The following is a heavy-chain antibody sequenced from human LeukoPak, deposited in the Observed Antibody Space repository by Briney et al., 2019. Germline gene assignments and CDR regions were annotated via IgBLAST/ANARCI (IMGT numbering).Heavy chain of an antibody. D-gene: IGHD4-11*01. CDR2: IYTSGST. CDR1: GGSISSYY. J-gene: IGHJ5*02. V-gene: IGHV4-4*09. Sequence: PSETLSLTCTVSGGSISSYYWSWIRQPPGKGLEWIGYIYTSGSTNYNPSLKSRVTISVDTSKNQFSLKLSSVTAADTAVYYCAGQHSILNWFDPWGQGTLVTVSS. CDR3: AGQHSILNWFDP.